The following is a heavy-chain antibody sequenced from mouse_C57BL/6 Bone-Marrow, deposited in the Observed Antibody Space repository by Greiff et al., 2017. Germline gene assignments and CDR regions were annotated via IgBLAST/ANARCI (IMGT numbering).Heavy chain of an antibody. J-gene: IGHJ2*01. Sequence: QVQLQQPGTELVKPGASVKLSCTASGYTFTSYWMQWVKQRPGQGLEWIGKINPCNGGTNYNEKFKSKATLTVDKSSSTAYRQLSILTSEYSAVYYCSHNSDHYFDYWGQGTTLTVSS. CDR2: INPCNGGT. V-gene: IGHV1-53*01. CDR3: SHNSDHYFDY. CDR1: GYTFTSYW. D-gene: IGHD6-1*01.